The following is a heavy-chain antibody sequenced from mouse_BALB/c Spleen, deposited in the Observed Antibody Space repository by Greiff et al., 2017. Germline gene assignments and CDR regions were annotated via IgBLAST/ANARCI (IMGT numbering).Heavy chain of an antibody. D-gene: IGHD1-1*01. CDR1: GFSLTSYD. Sequence: VQLVESGPGLVAPSQSLSITCTVSGFSLTSYDISWIRQPPGKGLEWLGVIWTGGGTNYNSAFMSRLSISKDNSKSQVFLKMNSLQTDDTAIYYCVRDPGGSSYRFAYWGQGTLVTVSA. CDR3: VRDPGGSSYRFAY. J-gene: IGHJ3*01. V-gene: IGHV2-9-2*01. CDR2: IWTGGGT.